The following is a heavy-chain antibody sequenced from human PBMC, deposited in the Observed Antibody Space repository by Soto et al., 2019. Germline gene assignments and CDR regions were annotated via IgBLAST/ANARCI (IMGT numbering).Heavy chain of an antibody. CDR1: GFTFSSYS. CDR2: ISSSSSYI. J-gene: IGHJ4*02. Sequence: EVQLVESGGGLVKPGGSLRLSCAASGFTFSSYSMNWVRQAPGKGLEWVSSISSSSSYIYYADSVKGRFTISRDNAKNSLYLQMNSLGAEDTAVYYCARGIAARSFGAVAGPYYFDYWGQGTLVTVSS. V-gene: IGHV3-21*01. CDR3: ARGIAARSFGAVAGPYYFDY. D-gene: IGHD6-6*01.